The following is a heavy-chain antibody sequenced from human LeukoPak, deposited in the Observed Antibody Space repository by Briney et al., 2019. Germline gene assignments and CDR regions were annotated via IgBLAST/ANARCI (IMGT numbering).Heavy chain of an antibody. CDR2: IYYSGNT. V-gene: IGHV4-39*01. Sequence: PSETLSLTCTVSGGSISSSSYYWGWICQSPGKGLEWIGSIYYSGNTYYNPSLNSRVTITVDTSKNQFSLQLSSVTAADTTVYYCARSHIVAVTGFAFDIWGQGTLVTVSS. CDR1: GGSISSSSYY. J-gene: IGHJ3*02. CDR3: ARSHIVAVTGFAFDI. D-gene: IGHD2-21*02.